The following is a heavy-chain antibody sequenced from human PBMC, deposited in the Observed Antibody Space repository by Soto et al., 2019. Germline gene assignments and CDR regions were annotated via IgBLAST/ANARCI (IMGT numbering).Heavy chain of an antibody. CDR3: ARQLNYDILTGYSTDY. Sequence: GASVKVSCKASGYTFTSYGISWVRQAPGQGLEWMGWITTYNGNTNYAQKFQGRVTMTTDTSTSTAYMELRSLRSDDTAVYYCARQLNYDILTGYSTDYWGQGTLVTVSS. J-gene: IGHJ4*02. CDR2: ITTYNGNT. D-gene: IGHD3-9*01. CDR1: GYTFTSYG. V-gene: IGHV1-18*01.